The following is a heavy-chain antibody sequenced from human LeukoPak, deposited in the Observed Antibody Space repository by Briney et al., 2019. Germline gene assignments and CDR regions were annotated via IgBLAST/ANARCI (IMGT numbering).Heavy chain of an antibody. Sequence: HPGGSLRLSCAASGFTFRDYDMHWVRQVPGRGLEWVSAIGIRDDTHHPDSVKGRFTISRENAKNSLYLQMNTLRDGDTAMYYCIRGGIRVSGIDAFDIWGQGTMVTVSS. J-gene: IGHJ3*02. CDR2: IGIRDDT. V-gene: IGHV3-13*01. D-gene: IGHD5/OR15-5a*01. CDR1: GFTFRDYD. CDR3: IRGGIRVSGIDAFDI.